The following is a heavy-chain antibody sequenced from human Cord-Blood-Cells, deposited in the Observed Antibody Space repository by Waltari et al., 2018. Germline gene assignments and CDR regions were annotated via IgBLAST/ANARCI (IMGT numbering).Heavy chain of an antibody. D-gene: IGHD1-1*01. CDR2: IYTSGST. Sequence: QVQLQESGPGLVKPSQTLSLTCTVSGGSIRSGSYYWSWIRQPAGKGLEWIGYIYTSGSTNYNPSLKSRVTISVDTSKNQFSLKLSSVTAADTAVYYCATYLEGYWYFDLWGRGTLVTVSS. CDR1: GGSIRSGSYY. J-gene: IGHJ2*01. CDR3: ATYLEGYWYFDL. V-gene: IGHV4-61*09.